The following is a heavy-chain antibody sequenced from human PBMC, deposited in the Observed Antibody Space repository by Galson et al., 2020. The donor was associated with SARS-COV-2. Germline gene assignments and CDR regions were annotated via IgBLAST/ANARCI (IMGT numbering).Heavy chain of an antibody. Sequence: TAGSLRLSCTTSGITFSSSAMHWVRQAPGKGLEWAAGISSDGSKKYYAASVKGRFTISRDNSKNTLYLQMNSLRPEDTAIYYCARKIVDWGLGTLVTVSS. CDR2: ISSDGSKK. J-gene: IGHJ4*02. D-gene: IGHD2-21*01. CDR1: GITFSSSA. CDR3: ARKIVD. V-gene: IGHV3-30-3*01.